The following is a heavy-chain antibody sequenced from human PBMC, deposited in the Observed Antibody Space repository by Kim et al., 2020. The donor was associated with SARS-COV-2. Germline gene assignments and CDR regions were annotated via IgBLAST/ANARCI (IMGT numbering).Heavy chain of an antibody. Sequence: SVKVSCKASGGTFSSYAISWVRQAPGQGLEWMGGIIPIFGTANYAQKFQGRVTITADESTSTAYMELSSLRSEDTAVYYCARDRVDMVYAMVAFDIWGQGTMVTVSS. CDR1: GGTFSSYA. CDR2: IIPIFGTA. J-gene: IGHJ3*02. D-gene: IGHD2-8*01. CDR3: ARDRVDMVYAMVAFDI. V-gene: IGHV1-69*13.